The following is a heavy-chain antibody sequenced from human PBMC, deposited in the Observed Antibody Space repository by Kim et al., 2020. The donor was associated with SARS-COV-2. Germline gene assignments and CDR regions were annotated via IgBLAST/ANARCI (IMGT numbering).Heavy chain of an antibody. CDR2: ISSSSSTI. J-gene: IGHJ5*02. CDR1: GFTFSSYS. V-gene: IGHV3-48*02. D-gene: IGHD4-17*01. CDR3: ARVTYDYGDYGWFYP. Sequence: GGSLRLSCAASGFTFSSYSMNWVRQAPGKGLEWVSYISSSSSTIYYADSVKGRFTISRDNAKNSLYLQMNSLRDEDTAVYYCARVTYDYGDYGWFYPWGQGTLVTVSS.